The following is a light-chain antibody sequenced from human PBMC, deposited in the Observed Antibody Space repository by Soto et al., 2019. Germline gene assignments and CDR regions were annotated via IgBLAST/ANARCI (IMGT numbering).Light chain of an antibody. CDR2: EVS. CDR3: SSYAGSTLVV. V-gene: IGLV2-8*01. J-gene: IGLJ2*01. Sequence: QSALTQPPSASGSPGQSVTISCTGTSSDVGGYNYVSWYQQHPGKAPKLMIYEVSKWPSGVPDRFSGSKSGNTASLTVSGLQAEDEADYYCSSYAGSTLVVFGGGTKLTVL. CDR1: SSDVGGYNY.